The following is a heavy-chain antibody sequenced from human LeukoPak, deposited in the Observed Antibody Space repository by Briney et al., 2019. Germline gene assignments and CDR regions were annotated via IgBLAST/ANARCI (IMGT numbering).Heavy chain of an antibody. J-gene: IGHJ6*03. D-gene: IGHD3-10*01. Sequence: SETLSLTCAVSGGSVNSVTYYWAWVRQPPGKGLEWIGSIYQGESTYSNPSLESRVSMSVDTSKNQFSLRLTSVTAADTAVYYRARHEANYYYYYMDVWGEGTTVTVSS. CDR2: IYQGEST. CDR3: ARHEANYYYYYMDV. V-gene: IGHV4-39*01. CDR1: GGSVNSVTYY.